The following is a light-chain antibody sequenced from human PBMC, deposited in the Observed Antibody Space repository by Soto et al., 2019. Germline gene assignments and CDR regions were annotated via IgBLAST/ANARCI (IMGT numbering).Light chain of an antibody. CDR1: HSVVNNY. V-gene: IGKV3-20*01. Sequence: ENVLTQSPDTLSLSPGERATLSCRAGHSVVNNYLAWYQQKPGPSPRLLMYRASTSATRIADRFSCGGSVTDFTLTFSRMAPLDFAGYYGQHYGSSVITFGQGTRLEMK. CDR3: QHYGSSVIT. CDR2: RAS. J-gene: IGKJ5*01.